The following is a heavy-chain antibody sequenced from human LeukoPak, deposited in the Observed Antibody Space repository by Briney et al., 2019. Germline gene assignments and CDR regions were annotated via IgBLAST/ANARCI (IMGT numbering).Heavy chain of an antibody. D-gene: IGHD5-12*01. CDR1: GFTSSSYG. CDR3: ATSPRGSGFHYYYYYMDV. Sequence: GGTLRLSCAASGFTSSSYGMSWVRQAPGKGLEWVSPISGSGSNTYYADSVKGRFTISRDNSKNTLYLQMNSLRAEDTAVYYCATSPRGSGFHYYYYYMDVWGKGTTVTISS. J-gene: IGHJ6*03. V-gene: IGHV3-23*01. CDR2: ISGSGSNT.